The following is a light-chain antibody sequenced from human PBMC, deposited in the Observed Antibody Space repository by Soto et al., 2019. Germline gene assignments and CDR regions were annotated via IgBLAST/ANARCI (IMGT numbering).Light chain of an antibody. Sequence: DIQMTQSPSTLSASVGDRVTITCRASQSISAWLAWYQQKPGKAPKLLIYDASTLESGVPSRFSGSGSGTEFTLTISSLQPDDFTTYYCQQYETYSPTFGQGTKVDIK. CDR3: QQYETYSPT. V-gene: IGKV1-5*01. CDR2: DAS. CDR1: QSISAW. J-gene: IGKJ2*01.